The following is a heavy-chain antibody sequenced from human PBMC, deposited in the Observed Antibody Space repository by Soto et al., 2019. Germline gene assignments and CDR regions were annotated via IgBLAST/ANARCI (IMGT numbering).Heavy chain of an antibody. CDR3: ARADYDILTGYYRPNNWFDP. Sequence: ASVKVYCKASGYTFTGYGISWLRQAPGQGLEWMGWISAYNGNTNYAQKLQGRVTMTTDTSTSTAYMELRSLRSDDTAVYYCARADYDILTGYYRPNNWFDPWGQGTLVTVSS. CDR2: ISAYNGNT. V-gene: IGHV1-18*01. D-gene: IGHD3-9*01. J-gene: IGHJ5*02. CDR1: GYTFTGYG.